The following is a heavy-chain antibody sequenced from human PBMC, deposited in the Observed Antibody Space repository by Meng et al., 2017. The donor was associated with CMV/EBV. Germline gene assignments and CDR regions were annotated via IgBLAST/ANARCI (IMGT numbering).Heavy chain of an antibody. J-gene: IGHJ6*02. CDR2: VYYIGTT. V-gene: IGHV4-39*07. Sequence: SETLSLTCSVSGGSISSSSYYWGWIRQPPGTGLEWIGSVYYIGTTDHNPSLRSRVIIQVDRAQNQFSLELRSVTVADTAVYYCAREAVFGLGKYGMDVWGQGTTVTVSS. CDR3: AREAVFGLGKYGMDV. CDR1: GGSISSSSYY. D-gene: IGHD3/OR15-3a*01.